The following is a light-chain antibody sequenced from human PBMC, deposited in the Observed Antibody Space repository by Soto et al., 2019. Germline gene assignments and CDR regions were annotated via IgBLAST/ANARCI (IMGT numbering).Light chain of an antibody. V-gene: IGKV1-12*01. J-gene: IGKJ5*01. CDR1: QSIDNR. Sequence: DIQMTQSPFTLSASVGDRVTITCRASQSIDNRLAWYQQKPGKAPKLLIYDASTLHSGVPSRFSGSGSGTDFTLTITSLQPEDFATYFCQQTNSLPVTFGQGTRLEIK. CDR2: DAS. CDR3: QQTNSLPVT.